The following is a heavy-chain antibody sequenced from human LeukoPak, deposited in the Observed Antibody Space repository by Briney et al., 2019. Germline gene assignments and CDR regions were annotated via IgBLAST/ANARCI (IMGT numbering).Heavy chain of an antibody. CDR1: GFTLSYHS. CDR2: ISNNEGNT. Sequence: PGGSLRLSCAASGFTLSYHSMHWVRQAPGKGLEYVSAISNNEGNTYYANSVKGRFTISRDNSKNTLYLQMGSLRAEDMGVYYCARVGDYGPFDYWGQGTLVTVSS. V-gene: IGHV3-64*01. J-gene: IGHJ4*02. CDR3: ARVGDYGPFDY. D-gene: IGHD4-17*01.